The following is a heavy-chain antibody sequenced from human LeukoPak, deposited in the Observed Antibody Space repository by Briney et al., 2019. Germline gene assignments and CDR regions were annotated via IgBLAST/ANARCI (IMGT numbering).Heavy chain of an antibody. CDR3: KSGGAAPGSFDN. CDR2: IKYDGDEE. D-gene: IGHD6-13*01. V-gene: IGHV3-7*01. J-gene: IGHJ4*02. CDR1: GCTFSDYW. Sequence: PGGSLRLSCAAAGCTFSDYWMSWMRRAPGKGLEWVANIKYDGDEECYVDSVKGRFTISRDNAKNSLYLQLNSLRVEDTAVYYCKSGGAAPGSFDNWGQGTLVTVSP.